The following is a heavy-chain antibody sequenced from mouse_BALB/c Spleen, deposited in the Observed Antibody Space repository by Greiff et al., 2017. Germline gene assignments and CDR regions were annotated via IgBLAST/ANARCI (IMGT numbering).Heavy chain of an antibody. J-gene: IGHJ2*01. CDR1: GYAFTNYL. D-gene: IGHD1-1*01. Sequence: VQRVESGAELVRPGTSVKVSCKASGYAFTNYLIEWVKQRPGQGLEWIGVINPGSGGTNYNEKFKGKATLTADKSSSTAYMQLSSLTSDDSAVYFCATITTVVGDYFDYWGQGTTLTVSS. CDR3: ATITTVVGDYFDY. V-gene: IGHV1-54*01. CDR2: INPGSGGT.